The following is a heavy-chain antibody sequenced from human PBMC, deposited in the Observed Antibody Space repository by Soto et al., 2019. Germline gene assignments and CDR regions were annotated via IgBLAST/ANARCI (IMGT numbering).Heavy chain of an antibody. CDR1: GFTFTSSA. J-gene: IGHJ4*02. CDR2: IVVGSGNT. CDR3: PAASLYYYDRTGYHHPPH. V-gene: IGHV1-58*01. D-gene: IGHD3-22*01. Sequence: SVKVSCKASGFTFTSSAVQWVRQARGQRLEWIGWIVVGSGNTNYAQKFQERVTITRDMSTSTAYMELSSLRSEDTAVYYAPAASLYYYDRTGYHHPPHWAQAPLVTAPS.